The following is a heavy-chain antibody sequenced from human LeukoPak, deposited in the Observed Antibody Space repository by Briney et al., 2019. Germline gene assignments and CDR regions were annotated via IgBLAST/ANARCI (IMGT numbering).Heavy chain of an antibody. J-gene: IGHJ4*02. CDR3: ARLEITIFGVVIEDY. CDR2: IIPILGIA. CDR1: GGTFSSYA. V-gene: IGHV1-69*04. Sequence: SVKVSCKASGGTFSSYAISWVRQAPGQGLEWMGRIIPILGIANYAQKFQGRVTITADKSTSTAYMELSSLRSEDTAVYYCARLEITIFGVVIEDYWGQGTLVTVSS. D-gene: IGHD3-3*01.